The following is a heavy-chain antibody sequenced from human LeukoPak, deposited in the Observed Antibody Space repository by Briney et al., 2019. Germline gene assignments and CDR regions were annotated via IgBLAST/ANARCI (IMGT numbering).Heavy chain of an antibody. D-gene: IGHD4-23*01. CDR2: IYYSGST. V-gene: IGHV4-59*01. CDR1: GGSISSYY. Sequence: KTSETLSLTCTVSGGSISSYYWSWIRQPPGKGLEWIGYIYYSGSTNYNPSLKSRVTISVDTSKNQFSLKLSSVTAADTAVYYCVRVDNGGNYFDYWGQGTLVTVPS. J-gene: IGHJ4*02. CDR3: VRVDNGGNYFDY.